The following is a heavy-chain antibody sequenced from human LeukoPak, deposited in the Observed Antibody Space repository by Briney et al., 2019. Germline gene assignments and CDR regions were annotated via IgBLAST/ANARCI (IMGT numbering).Heavy chain of an antibody. J-gene: IGHJ5*02. V-gene: IGHV1-46*01. CDR2: INPSGGST. Sequence: ASVKVSCKASGYTFTSYYMHWVRQAPGQGLEWMGIINPSGGSTSYAQKFQGRVTMTRDTSTSTVYMEPSSLRSEDTAVYYCAREAYYDSSGSYNWFDPWGQGTLVTVSS. D-gene: IGHD3-22*01. CDR3: AREAYYDSSGSYNWFDP. CDR1: GYTFTSYY.